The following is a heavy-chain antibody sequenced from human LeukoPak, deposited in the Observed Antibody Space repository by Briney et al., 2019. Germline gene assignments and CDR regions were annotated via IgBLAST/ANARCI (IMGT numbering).Heavy chain of an antibody. V-gene: IGHV3-48*01. CDR1: GFTFRTSG. J-gene: IGHJ4*02. Sequence: GGSLRLSCAASGFTFRTSGMNWVRQAPGKGLEWVSYISSSGTTISYAQSVKGRFTITRDNAQNSLTLHMNTLRADDTAVYYCAKDRGTHFDHWGQGTLVTVS. CDR2: ISSSGTTI. D-gene: IGHD1-26*01. CDR3: AKDRGTHFDH.